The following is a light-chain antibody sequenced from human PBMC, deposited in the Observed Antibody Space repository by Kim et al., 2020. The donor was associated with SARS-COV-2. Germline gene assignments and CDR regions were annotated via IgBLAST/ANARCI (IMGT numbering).Light chain of an antibody. CDR3: QQRSNWPPIT. J-gene: IGKJ5*01. V-gene: IGKV3-11*01. CDR2: DAS. CDR1: QSVSSY. Sequence: SPGERANLPCRASQSVSSYLAWYQQKPGQAPRLLIYDASNRATGIPARFSGSWSGTDFTLTISSLEPEDFAVYYCQQRSNWPPITFGQGTRLEI.